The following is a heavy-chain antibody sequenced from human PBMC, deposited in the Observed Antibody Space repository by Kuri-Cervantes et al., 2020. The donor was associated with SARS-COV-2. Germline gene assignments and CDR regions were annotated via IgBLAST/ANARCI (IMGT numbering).Heavy chain of an antibody. CDR3: ASELLWYFDL. D-gene: IGHD1-26*01. V-gene: IGHV3-30*04. CDR1: GFTFSSYA. J-gene: IGHJ2*01. CDR2: ISYDGSNK. Sequence: GGSLRLSCAASGFTFSSYAMHWVRQAPGKGLEWVAVISYDGSNKYYADSVKGRFTISRGNSKNTLYLQMNSLRAEDTAVYYCASELLWYFDLWGRGTLVTVSS.